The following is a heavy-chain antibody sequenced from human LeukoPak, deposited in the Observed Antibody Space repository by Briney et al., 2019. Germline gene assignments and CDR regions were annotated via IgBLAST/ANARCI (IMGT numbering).Heavy chain of an antibody. Sequence: GSLRLSCAASGFTFSTCAMSWVRQAPGKGLEWVSGISGSGDIIYYSDSVKGRFTISRDNAKNTLYLQMNSLRAEDTAVYYCARDAGSGRFDPWGQGTLVTVSS. CDR1: GFTFSTCA. CDR3: ARDAGSGRFDP. CDR2: ISGSGDII. D-gene: IGHD3-10*01. V-gene: IGHV3-23*01. J-gene: IGHJ5*02.